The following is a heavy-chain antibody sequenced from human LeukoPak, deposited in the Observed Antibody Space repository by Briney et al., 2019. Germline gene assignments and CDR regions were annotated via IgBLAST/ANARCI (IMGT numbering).Heavy chain of an antibody. D-gene: IGHD3-10*01. V-gene: IGHV3-33*01. CDR3: ARDFYVGSKSYYIGY. CDR1: GFTFSNYG. Sequence: GGSLRLSCAASGFTFSNYGMHWVRQAPGKGLEWVAVIWYDGSNKYYADSVKGRLTISRDNSKNTVYPQMNSLRAEDTAMYYCARDFYVGSKSYYIGYWGHGTLVTVPS. CDR2: IWYDGSNK. J-gene: IGHJ4*01.